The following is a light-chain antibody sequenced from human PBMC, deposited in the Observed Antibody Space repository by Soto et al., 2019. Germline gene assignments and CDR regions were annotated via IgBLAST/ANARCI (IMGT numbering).Light chain of an antibody. CDR1: QRVSAK. V-gene: IGKV3-15*01. Sequence: ETVMTQSPATLSVSPGERATLSCRASQRVSAKVAWYQQKPGQAPRLLIYGASTTATVIPARFSGSGSWTEFTLTISSLQSKDFAVYCCQQYDNWPPTFGQGTKVEIK. J-gene: IGKJ1*01. CDR2: GAS. CDR3: QQYDNWPPT.